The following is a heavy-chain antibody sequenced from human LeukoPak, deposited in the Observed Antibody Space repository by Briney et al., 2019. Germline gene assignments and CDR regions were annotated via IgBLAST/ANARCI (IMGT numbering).Heavy chain of an antibody. CDR3: AELGITMIGGV. CDR1: GFTFSSYA. D-gene: IGHD3-10*02. J-gene: IGHJ6*04. V-gene: IGHV3-23*01. CDR2: ISGSGIST. Sequence: GGSLRLSCAASGFTFSSYAMNWVRQAPGKGPEWVSHISGSGISTYYADSVKGRFTFSRDNSKNTLSLQMNSLRAEDTAVYYCAELGITMIGGVWGKGTTVTISS.